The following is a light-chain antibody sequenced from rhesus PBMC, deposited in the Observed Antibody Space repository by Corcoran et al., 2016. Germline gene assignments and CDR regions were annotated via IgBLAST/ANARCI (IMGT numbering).Light chain of an antibody. Sequence: DIQMTQSPSSLSASVGDTVTITCQASQGISKYLAWYQQKPGKAPKLLIYDASTLQSGVPSRFSVDGDGTEFTLTISSMHPEDFATSYCQQHNSYPLTFGGGTKVELK. J-gene: IGKJ4*01. CDR2: DAS. CDR1: QGISKY. CDR3: QQHNSYPLT. V-gene: IGKV1-25*01.